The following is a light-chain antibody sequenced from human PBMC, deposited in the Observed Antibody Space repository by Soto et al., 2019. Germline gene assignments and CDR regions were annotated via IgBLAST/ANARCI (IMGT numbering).Light chain of an antibody. J-gene: IGLJ2*01. CDR2: EVS. Sequence: QSALTQPASVSGSPGQSITISCTGTSSDVGGYDLVSWYQQHPGKAPKLIIYEVSNRPSGVSNRFSGSKSGNTASLTISELQAEDEADYYCSSYTSRSTPVFGGGTKLTVL. CDR3: SSYTSRSTPV. V-gene: IGLV2-14*02. CDR1: SSDVGGYDL.